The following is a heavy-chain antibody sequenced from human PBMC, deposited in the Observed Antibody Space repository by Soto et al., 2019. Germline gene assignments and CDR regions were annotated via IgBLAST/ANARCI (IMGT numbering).Heavy chain of an antibody. V-gene: IGHV1-46*01. D-gene: IGHD2-15*01. J-gene: IGHJ6*02. CDR1: GYTVTSYY. CDR2: FNPSGGSP. Sequence: QVQLVQSGAEVKKPGASVKVSCKASGYTVTSYYMHWVRQAPVQGLEWMGIFNPSGGSPSYAQKFHGVITMTRDACESSVYMVLRRLRAEEAAVYYFEWWGSSYDNYYDYGMDVWGQGTTVTVSS. CDR3: EWWGSSYDNYYDYGMDV.